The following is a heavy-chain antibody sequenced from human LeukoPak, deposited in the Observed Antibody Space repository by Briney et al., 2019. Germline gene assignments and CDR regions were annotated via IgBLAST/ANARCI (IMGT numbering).Heavy chain of an antibody. CDR3: ARFCSSTSCPDGFDY. CDR1: GGSFSGYY. Sequence: SETLSLTCAVYGGSFSGYYWSWIRQPPGKGLEWIGEINHSGSTNYNPSLKSRVTTSVDTSKNQFSLKLSSVTAADTAVYYCARFCSSTSCPDGFDYWGQGTLVTVSS. CDR2: INHSGST. D-gene: IGHD2-2*01. J-gene: IGHJ4*02. V-gene: IGHV4-34*01.